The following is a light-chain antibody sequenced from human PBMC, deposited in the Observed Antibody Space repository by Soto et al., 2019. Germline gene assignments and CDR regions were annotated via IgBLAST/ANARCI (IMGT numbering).Light chain of an antibody. CDR3: SSYTSSTTLV. V-gene: IGLV2-11*01. CDR1: SSDVGGYNY. CDR2: DVT. J-gene: IGLJ2*01. Sequence: QSALTQPRSVSGSPGQSVTISCTGTSSDVGGYNYVSWYQQHPGRAPKLMIYDVTKRPSGVPDRFSGSKSGYTASLTISGLQAEDEADYYCSSYTSSTTLVFGGGTKLTVL.